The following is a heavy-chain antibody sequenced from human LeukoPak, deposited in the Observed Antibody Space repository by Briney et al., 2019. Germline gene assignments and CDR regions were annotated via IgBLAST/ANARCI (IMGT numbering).Heavy chain of an antibody. D-gene: IGHD3-22*01. CDR3: ARHSYYYDSSGYYGDAFDI. V-gene: IGHV4-39*01. Sequence: SETLSLTCTVPGGSISSSSYYWGWIRQPPGKGLEWIGSIYYSGSTYYNPSLKSRVTISVDTSKNQFSLKLSSVTAADTAVYYCARHSYYYDSSGYYGDAFDIWGQGTMVTVSS. J-gene: IGHJ3*02. CDR2: IYYSGST. CDR1: GGSISSSSYY.